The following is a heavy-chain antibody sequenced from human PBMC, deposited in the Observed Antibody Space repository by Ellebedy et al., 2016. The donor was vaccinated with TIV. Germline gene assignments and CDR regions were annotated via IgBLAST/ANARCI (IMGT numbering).Heavy chain of an antibody. V-gene: IGHV3-7*04. CDR3: ARDQWRIFDY. CDR2: IKEDGSDK. CDR1: GFTFSSCW. D-gene: IGHD6-19*01. J-gene: IGHJ4*02. Sequence: ESLKISCVASGFTFSSCWMGWVRQAPGKGLEWVANIKEDGSDKYYVDSVKGRFTISRDNAKNSLYLQMNSLRVEDTAVYYCARDQWRIFDYWGQGALVTVSS.